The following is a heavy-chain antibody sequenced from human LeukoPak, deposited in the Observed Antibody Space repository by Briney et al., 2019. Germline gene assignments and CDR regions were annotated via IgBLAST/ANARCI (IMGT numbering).Heavy chain of an antibody. J-gene: IGHJ4*02. CDR3: ARDPTPWDIVATITWGDYSYYFDY. D-gene: IGHD5-12*01. Sequence: ASVKVSCKASGYTFTSYGISWVRQAPGQGLEWMGWISAYNGNTNYAQKLQGRVTMTTDTSTSTAYMELRSLRSDDTAVYYCARDPTPWDIVATITWGDYSYYFDYWGQGTLVTVSS. V-gene: IGHV1-18*01. CDR1: GYTFTSYG. CDR2: ISAYNGNT.